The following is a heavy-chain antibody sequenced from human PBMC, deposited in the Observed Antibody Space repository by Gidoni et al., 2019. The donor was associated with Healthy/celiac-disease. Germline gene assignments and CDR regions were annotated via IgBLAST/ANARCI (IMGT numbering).Heavy chain of an antibody. CDR1: GYTFTSYY. J-gene: IGHJ5*02. V-gene: IGHV1-46*01. CDR3: ARDGEPVVVANDYGDYFGPGDYDLFDWFDP. Sequence: QVQLVQSGAEVKKPAASVKVSCKASGYTFTSYYMHCVRQAPGQGLEWMGIINPSGGSTSYAQKFQGRVNMNRDTSTSTVYMELSSLRSEDTAVYYCARDGEPVVVANDYGDYFGPGDYDLFDWFDPWGQGTLVTVSS. CDR2: INPSGGST. D-gene: IGHD4-17*01.